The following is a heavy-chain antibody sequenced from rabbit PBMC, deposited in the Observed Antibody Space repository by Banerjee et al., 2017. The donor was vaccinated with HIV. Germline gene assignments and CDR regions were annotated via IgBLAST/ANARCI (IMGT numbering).Heavy chain of an antibody. CDR3: ARTGVVAGGPYYFNL. J-gene: IGHJ4*01. Sequence: QEQLVESGGGLVALGGSLTLTCTASGFSFSSSYYICWVRQAPGKGLEWIGCINTGSSGSAYYASWAKGRFTISKTSSTAVTLQMTSLTAADTATYFCARTGVVAGGPYYFNLWGQGTLVTVS. V-gene: IGHV1S45*01. CDR1: GFSFSSSYY. CDR2: INTGSSGSA. D-gene: IGHD4-1*01.